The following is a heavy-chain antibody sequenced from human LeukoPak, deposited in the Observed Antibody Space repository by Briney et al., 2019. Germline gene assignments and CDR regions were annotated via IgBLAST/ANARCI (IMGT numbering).Heavy chain of an antibody. J-gene: IGHJ6*02. CDR1: GGTFSSYT. CDR3: ARDFGRVLYCSGGSCYPRHYGMDV. CDR2: IIPILGIA. Sequence: ASVKVSCKASGGTFSSYTISWVRQAPAQGLEWMGRIIPILGIANYAQKFQGRVTITADKSTSTAYMELSSLRSEDTAVYYCARDFGRVLYCSGGSCYPRHYGMDVWGQGTTVTVSS. D-gene: IGHD2-15*01. V-gene: IGHV1-69*04.